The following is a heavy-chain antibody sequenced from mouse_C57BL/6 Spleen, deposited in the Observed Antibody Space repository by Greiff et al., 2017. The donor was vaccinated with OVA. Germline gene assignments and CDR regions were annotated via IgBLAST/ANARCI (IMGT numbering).Heavy chain of an antibody. CDR2: IDPANGNT. CDR3: ARRDYYGSSYDAMDY. V-gene: IGHV14-3*01. D-gene: IGHD1-1*01. CDR1: GFNIKNTY. Sequence: DVKLQESVAELVRPGASVKLSCTASGFNIKNTYMHWVKQRPEQGLEWIGRIDPANGNTKYAPKFQGKATITADTSSNTAYLQLSSLTSEDTAIYYCARRDYYGSSYDAMDYWGQGTSVTVSS. J-gene: IGHJ4*01.